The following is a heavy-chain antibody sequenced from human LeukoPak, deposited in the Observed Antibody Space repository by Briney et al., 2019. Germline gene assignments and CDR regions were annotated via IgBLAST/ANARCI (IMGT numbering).Heavy chain of an antibody. CDR2: INHNGNVN. D-gene: IGHD3-16*01. J-gene: IGHJ6*02. CDR1: GFTFNNAW. CDR3: ARGGGLDV. V-gene: IGHV3-7*03. Sequence: GGSLRLSCAASGFTFNNAWMNWARQAPGKGLEWVASINHNGNVNYYVDSVKGRFTISRDNAKNSLYLQMSNLRAEDTAVYFCARGGGLDVWGQGATVTVSS.